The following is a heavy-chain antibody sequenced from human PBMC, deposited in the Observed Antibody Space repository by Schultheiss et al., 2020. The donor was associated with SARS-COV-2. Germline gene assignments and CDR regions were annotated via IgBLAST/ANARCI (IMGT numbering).Heavy chain of an antibody. Sequence: SETLSLTCTVSGGSISSYYWSWIRQPPGKGLEWIGYIYYSGSTNYNPSFKSRVTISVDTSKNQFSLKLSSVTAADTAVYYCARHALVVPAASFDYWGQGTLVTVSS. J-gene: IGHJ4*02. V-gene: IGHV4-59*08. CDR3: ARHALVVPAASFDY. D-gene: IGHD2-2*01. CDR2: IYYSGST. CDR1: GGSISSYY.